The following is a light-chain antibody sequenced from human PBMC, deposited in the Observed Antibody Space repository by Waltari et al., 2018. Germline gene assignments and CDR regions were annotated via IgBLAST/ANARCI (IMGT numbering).Light chain of an antibody. V-gene: IGKV4-1*01. CDR3: QQYYSAPYT. CDR2: GTS. CDR1: QTILYSSYNKNY. Sequence: DIVMTQSPDSLAVSLGETTTLTCKSSQTILYSSYNKNYLAWYQVKPGQAPKLLVYGTSTRESGVPDRFSGSGSGTDFSLTINSLQAEDVAVYYCQQYYSAPYTFGQGTKLEIK. J-gene: IGKJ2*01.